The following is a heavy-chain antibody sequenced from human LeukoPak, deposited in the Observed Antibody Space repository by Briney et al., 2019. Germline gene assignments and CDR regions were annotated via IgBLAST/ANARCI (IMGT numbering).Heavy chain of an antibody. J-gene: IGHJ4*02. CDR1: GFTFSSYA. V-gene: IGHV3-23*01. CDR3: AKKLLYYDTSGYFFDS. CDR2: IGGSGSST. Sequence: PGGSLRLSCAASGFTFSSYAMSWVRQSPRKGLEWVSAIGGSGSSTYYIDSVKGRFTISRDNSKSTLYLQMDSLRAEDTAVYYCAKKLLYYDTSGYFFDSWGPGTLVTVSS. D-gene: IGHD3-22*01.